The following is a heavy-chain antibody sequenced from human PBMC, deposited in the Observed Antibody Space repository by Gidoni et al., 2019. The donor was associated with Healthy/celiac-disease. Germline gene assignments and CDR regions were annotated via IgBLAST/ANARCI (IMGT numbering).Heavy chain of an antibody. Sequence: QVQLVESGGGVVQPGRSLSISCAASGFTFSSYGMHWVRQAPGKGLEWVAVISYDGSNKYYADSVKGRFTISRDNSKNTLYLQMNSLRAEDTAVYYCAKSDTVTTGFLDYWGQGTLVTVSS. CDR3: AKSDTVTTGFLDY. CDR2: ISYDGSNK. D-gene: IGHD4-17*01. CDR1: GFTFSSYG. J-gene: IGHJ4*02. V-gene: IGHV3-30*18.